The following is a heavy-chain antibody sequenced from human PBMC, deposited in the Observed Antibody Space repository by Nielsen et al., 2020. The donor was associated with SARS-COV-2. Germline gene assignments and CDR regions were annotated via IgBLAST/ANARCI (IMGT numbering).Heavy chain of an antibody. Sequence: GGSLRLSCAASGFTFSSYAMHWVRQAPGKGLEWVAVISYDGSNKYYADSVKGRFTISRDNSKNTLYLQMNSLRAEDTALYYCVPEAGRTDYWGQGTLVTVSS. J-gene: IGHJ4*02. D-gene: IGHD6-13*01. V-gene: IGHV3-30*04. CDR1: GFTFSSYA. CDR2: ISYDGSNK. CDR3: VPEAGRTDY.